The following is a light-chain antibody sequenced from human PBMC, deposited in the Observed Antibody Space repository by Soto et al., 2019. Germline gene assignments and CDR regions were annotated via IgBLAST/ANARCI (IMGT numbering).Light chain of an antibody. V-gene: IGKV1-39*01. CDR2: AAS. Sequence: DIQMTPSPSSLSASVGDRVTITCRASQNIAEYLNWYHHRPGKVPKLLIYAASSLQSGVQSMFSGSGSGTEFTLNITSLQHEDFASYSCQQTDGVSWTFGQGTEVA. CDR1: QNIAEY. CDR3: QQTDGVSWT. J-gene: IGKJ1*01.